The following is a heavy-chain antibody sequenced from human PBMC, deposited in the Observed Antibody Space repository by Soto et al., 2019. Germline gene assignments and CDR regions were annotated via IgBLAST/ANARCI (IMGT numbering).Heavy chain of an antibody. Sequence: QVQLVQSGTEVKKPGASVKVSCKASGFTFTDYYMNWVRQAPGQGLEWMGWINPNTGGTYYAQKFQGRVTMTRDTSITTAYMELSRLRSDDTAVYYCARDAGYCSGGSCQLTNWLDPWGQGTLVTVSS. J-gene: IGHJ5*02. D-gene: IGHD2-15*01. CDR3: ARDAGYCSGGSCQLTNWLDP. CDR2: INPNTGGT. CDR1: GFTFTDYY. V-gene: IGHV1-2*02.